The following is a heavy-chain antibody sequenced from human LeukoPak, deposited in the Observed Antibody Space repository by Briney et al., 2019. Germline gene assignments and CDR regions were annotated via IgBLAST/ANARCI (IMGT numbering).Heavy chain of an antibody. CDR2: INPNSGGT. J-gene: IGHJ3*02. Sequence: PWASVKVSCEASGYTFTGYYMHWVRQAPGQGLEWMGWINPNSGGTNYAQKFQGRVTMTRDTSISTAYMELSRLRSDDTAVYYCAREGGSYIFPTSPKGAFDIWGQGTMVTVSS. CDR1: GYTFTGYY. D-gene: IGHD1-26*01. CDR3: AREGGSYIFPTSPKGAFDI. V-gene: IGHV1-2*02.